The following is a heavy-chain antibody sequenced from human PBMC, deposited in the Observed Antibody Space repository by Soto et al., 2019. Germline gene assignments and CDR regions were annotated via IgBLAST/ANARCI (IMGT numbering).Heavy chain of an antibody. CDR2: MNPNSGNT. CDR1: GYTFTSYG. V-gene: IGHV1-8*01. D-gene: IGHD3-3*01. J-gene: IGHJ5*02. Sequence: EASVKVSCKASGYTFTSYGIKWVRQATGQGLEWMGWMNPNSGNTGYAQKFQGRVTMTRNTSISTAYMELSSLRSEDTAVYYCARSGQVGNWFDPWGQGTXVTVSS. CDR3: ARSGQVGNWFDP.